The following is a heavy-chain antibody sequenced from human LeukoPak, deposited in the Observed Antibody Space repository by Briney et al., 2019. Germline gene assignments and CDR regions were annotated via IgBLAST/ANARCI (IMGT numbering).Heavy chain of an antibody. CDR1: GFSFSNHY. D-gene: IGHD2-2*01. Sequence: GGSLRLSCTASGFSFSNHYMRWIRQAPGKGLEWVANINEDGRNKWHLGSVKGRFTVSRDNARNSLSLRMNSLRAEDTAVYYCARLSPDSYCSSTSCSAPGYFDYWGQGTLVTVSS. V-gene: IGHV3-7*01. J-gene: IGHJ4*02. CDR3: ARLSPDSYCSSTSCSAPGYFDY. CDR2: INEDGRNK.